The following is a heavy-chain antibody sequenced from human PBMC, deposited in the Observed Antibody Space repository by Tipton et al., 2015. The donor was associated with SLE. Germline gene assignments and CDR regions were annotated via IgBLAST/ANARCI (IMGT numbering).Heavy chain of an antibody. CDR1: GGSFSGYY. V-gene: IGHV4-34*01. CDR3: ARGRVTSDY. CDR2: INHSGST. D-gene: IGHD2-21*02. Sequence: TLSLTCAVYGGSFSGYYWSWIRQPPGKGLEWIGEINHSGSTNYNPSLKSRVTISVDTSKNQFSLKLSSVTAADTAVYYCARGRVTSDYWGQGTLVTVSS. J-gene: IGHJ4*02.